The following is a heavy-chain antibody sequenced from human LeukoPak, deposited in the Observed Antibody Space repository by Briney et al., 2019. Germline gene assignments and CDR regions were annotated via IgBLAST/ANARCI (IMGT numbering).Heavy chain of an antibody. D-gene: IGHD3-10*01. Sequence: GGSLRLSCAASGFTFSSYAMSWVRQAPGKGLVWVSRINTDGSSTTYADSVKGRFTISRDNAKNTLYLQMNSLRAEDTAVYYCATQAGGRYFDYWGQGTLVTVSS. CDR2: INTDGSST. CDR3: ATQAGGRYFDY. V-gene: IGHV3-74*01. J-gene: IGHJ4*02. CDR1: GFTFSSYA.